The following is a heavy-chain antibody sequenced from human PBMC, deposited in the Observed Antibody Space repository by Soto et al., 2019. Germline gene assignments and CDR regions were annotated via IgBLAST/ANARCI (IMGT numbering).Heavy chain of an antibody. CDR3: AITDGTYYAF. J-gene: IGHJ4*02. CDR2: IIPFLALT. Sequence: ASVKVSCKASGGTFNTFFINWVRQAPGQGLEWMGRIIPFLALTNYTQKFQDRLTIIADKSTGTAYMELDSLRSEDTAVYFCAITDGTYYAFWGQGTQVTVSS. V-gene: IGHV1-69*02. D-gene: IGHD1-26*01. CDR1: GGTFNTFF.